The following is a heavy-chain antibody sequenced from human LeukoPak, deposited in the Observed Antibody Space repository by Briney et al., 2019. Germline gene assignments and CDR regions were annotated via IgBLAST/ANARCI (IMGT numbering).Heavy chain of an antibody. Sequence: SETLSLTCAVYGGSFGGYYWSWIRQPPGKGLEWIGEINHSGSTNYNPSLKSRVTISVGTSKNQFSLKLSSVTAADTAVYYCARGRQQHLYYYYYGMDVWGQGTTVTVSS. CDR1: GGSFGGYY. D-gene: IGHD6-13*01. CDR3: ARGRQQHLYYYYYGMDV. CDR2: INHSGST. J-gene: IGHJ6*02. V-gene: IGHV4-34*01.